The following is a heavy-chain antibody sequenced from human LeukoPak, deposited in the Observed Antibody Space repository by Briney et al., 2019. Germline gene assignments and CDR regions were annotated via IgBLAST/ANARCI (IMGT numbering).Heavy chain of an antibody. J-gene: IGHJ4*02. CDR2: NIPIFGTA. D-gene: IGHD6-13*01. Sequence: ASVKVSCKASGGTFSSYAISWVRQAPGQGLEWMGGNIPIFGTANYAQKFQGRVTITADKSTSTAYMELSSLRSEDMAVYYCARPNSNSQPFAPFDYWGQGTLVTVSS. CDR3: ARPNSNSQPFAPFDY. V-gene: IGHV1-69*06. CDR1: GGTFSSYA.